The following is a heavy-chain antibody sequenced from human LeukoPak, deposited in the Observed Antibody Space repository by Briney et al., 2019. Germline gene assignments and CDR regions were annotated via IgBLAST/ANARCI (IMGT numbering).Heavy chain of an antibody. J-gene: IGHJ4*02. CDR1: GYXFTSYG. D-gene: IGHD3-22*01. Sequence: ASVKVSCKTSGYXFTSYGISWVRQAPGQGREWVGWISPYNGNTKYARKFQDRVTMTTDTSTSTAYMELRSLRSDDTAVYFCARGFYYDSGVFPDFQTFDSWGQGTLVTVSS. CDR2: ISPYNGNT. V-gene: IGHV1-18*01. CDR3: ARGFYYDSGVFPDFQTFDS.